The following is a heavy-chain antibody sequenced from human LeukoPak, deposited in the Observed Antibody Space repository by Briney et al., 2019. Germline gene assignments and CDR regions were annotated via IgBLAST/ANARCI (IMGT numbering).Heavy chain of an antibody. CDR1: GFPFSGYW. D-gene: IGHD5-12*01. J-gene: IGHJ5*02. CDR2: IDDDGAGT. V-gene: IGHV3-74*01. CDR3: ARSASGYDA. Sequence: GGSLRLSCAASGFPFSGYWMHWVRHAPGKGLVWVSRIDDDGAGTTYADSVKGRFTIPRDNAKNTLYLQMNSLRVEDMAVYYCARSASGYDAWGQGTLVTVSS.